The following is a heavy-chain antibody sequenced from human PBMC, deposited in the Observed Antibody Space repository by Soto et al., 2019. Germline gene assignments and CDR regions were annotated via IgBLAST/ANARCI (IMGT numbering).Heavy chain of an antibody. CDR2: INPSGGST. CDR3: ARVVRSSSAGGHAFDT. D-gene: IGHD6-6*01. Sequence: ASVKVSCKASGYTFTSYYMHWVRQAPGQGLEWMGIINPSGGSTSYAQKFQGRVTMTRDASTSTVYMELSSLRSEDTAVYYCARVVRSSSAGGHAFDTWGQGTMVTVSS. J-gene: IGHJ3*02. V-gene: IGHV1-46*01. CDR1: GYTFTSYY.